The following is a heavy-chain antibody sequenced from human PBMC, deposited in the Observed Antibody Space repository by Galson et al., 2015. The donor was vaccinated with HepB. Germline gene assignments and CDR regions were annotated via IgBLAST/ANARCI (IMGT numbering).Heavy chain of an antibody. Sequence: SLRLSCAASGFTFNSYAMHWVRQAPGKGLQWVAVITYDGTNKFYARSVKGRFTISRDNSRNTLLLHMNSLRPEDTALYYCVKGCGYSSIRVRGGFDSWGQGALVTVSS. CDR2: ITYDGTNK. V-gene: IGHV3-30*04. J-gene: IGHJ4*02. D-gene: IGHD5-12*01. CDR1: GFTFNSYA. CDR3: VKGCGYSSIRVRGGFDS.